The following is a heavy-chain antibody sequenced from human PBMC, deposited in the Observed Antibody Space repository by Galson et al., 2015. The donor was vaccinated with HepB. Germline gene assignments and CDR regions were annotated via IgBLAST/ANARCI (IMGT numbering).Heavy chain of an antibody. CDR2: IYSGGSI. V-gene: IGHV3-66*01. D-gene: IGHD3-3*02. Sequence: SLRLSCAASGFTVSNDYMSWVRQAPGKGLQWVSVIYSGGSIYNADSVKGRFTISRDNSKDTLYLQMNSLRAEDTAVYYCARVARALYWYFDVWGRGTLVTVSS. J-gene: IGHJ2*01. CDR1: GFTVSNDY. CDR3: ARVARALYWYFDV.